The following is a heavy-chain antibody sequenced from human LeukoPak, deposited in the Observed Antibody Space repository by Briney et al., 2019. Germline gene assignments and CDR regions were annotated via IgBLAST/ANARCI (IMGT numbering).Heavy chain of an antibody. Sequence: PGGSLRLSCGASGFTFSSYAMSWVRQAPGKGLEWVSAISGSGGSTYYADSVKGRFTISGDNSKNTLYLQMNSLRAEDTAVYYCAKDPLRYFDLNWFDPWGQGTLVTVSS. D-gene: IGHD3-9*01. CDR3: AKDPLRYFDLNWFDP. CDR2: ISGSGGST. J-gene: IGHJ5*02. CDR1: GFTFSSYA. V-gene: IGHV3-23*01.